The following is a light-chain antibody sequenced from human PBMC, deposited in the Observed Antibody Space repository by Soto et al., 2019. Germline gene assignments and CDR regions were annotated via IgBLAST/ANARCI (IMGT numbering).Light chain of an antibody. CDR1: QSLGGW. Sequence: DNQMSQSPSTLSASVRDRVTITCRASQSLGGWLAWYQQKPGRTPELLIYEASILETGVPSRFSGSGSGTVFSLTISSLQPEDFATYHCQQYDKYPWTFGQGTKVEIK. CDR3: QQYDKYPWT. CDR2: EAS. V-gene: IGKV1-5*03. J-gene: IGKJ1*01.